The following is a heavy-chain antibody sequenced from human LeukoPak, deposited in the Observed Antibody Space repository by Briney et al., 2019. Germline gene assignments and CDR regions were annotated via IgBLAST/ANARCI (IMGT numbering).Heavy chain of an antibody. D-gene: IGHD2-15*01. V-gene: IGHV3-48*04. Sequence: PGGSLRLSCAASGFTFNTFNMNWVRQAPGKGLEWVSYIGGSGSPTHYADSVKGRFTVSRDNAKNSLYLQLNNLRAEDTAVYYCAREIIPTPDTFDIWGQGTVVTVSS. CDR3: AREIIPTPDTFDI. CDR2: IGGSGSPT. CDR1: GFTFNTFN. J-gene: IGHJ3*02.